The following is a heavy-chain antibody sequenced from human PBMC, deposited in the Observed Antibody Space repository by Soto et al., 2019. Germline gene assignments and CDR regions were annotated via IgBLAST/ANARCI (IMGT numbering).Heavy chain of an antibody. V-gene: IGHV1-3*01. D-gene: IGHD3-22*01. J-gene: IGHJ5*02. CDR1: GYTFTSYA. CDR3: ASGPDSSGYLIDP. CDR2: INAGNGNT. Sequence: ASVKVSCKASGYTFTSYAMHWVRQAPGQRLEWMGWINAGNGNTKYPQKFQGRVTITRDTSASTAYMELSSLRSEDTAVYYCASGPDSSGYLIDPWGQGTLVTVSS.